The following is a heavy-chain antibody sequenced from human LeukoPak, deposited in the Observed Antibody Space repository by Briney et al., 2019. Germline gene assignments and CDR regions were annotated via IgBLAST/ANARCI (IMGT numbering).Heavy chain of an antibody. Sequence: GGSLRLSCAASGFTFSSYWMHWVRQAPGKGLVGVSRINSDGSSTSYADSVKGRFTISRDNAKNTLYLQMNSLRVEDTSVYYCARVVGGDSSGYYYPFGWFDPWGQGTLVTVSS. V-gene: IGHV3-74*01. CDR3: ARVVGGDSSGYYYPFGWFDP. CDR1: GFTFSSYW. J-gene: IGHJ5*02. D-gene: IGHD3-22*01. CDR2: INSDGSST.